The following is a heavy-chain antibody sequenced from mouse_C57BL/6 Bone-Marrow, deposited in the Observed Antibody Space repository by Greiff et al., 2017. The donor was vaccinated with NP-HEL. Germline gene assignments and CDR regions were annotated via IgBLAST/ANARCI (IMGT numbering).Heavy chain of an antibody. CDR2: IYPGDGDT. V-gene: IGHV1-82*01. CDR1: GYAFSSSW. J-gene: IGHJ1*03. D-gene: IGHD3-3*01. Sequence: LVEPGASVKISCKASGYAFSSSWMNWVKQRPGKGLEWIGRIYPGDGDTNYNGKFKGKATLTADKSSSTAYMQLSSLTSEDSAVYFCARKGPNWYFDVWGTGTTVTVSS. CDR3: ARKGPNWYFDV.